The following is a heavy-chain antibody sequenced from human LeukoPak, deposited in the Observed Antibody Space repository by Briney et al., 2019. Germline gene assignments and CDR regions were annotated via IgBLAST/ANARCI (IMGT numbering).Heavy chain of an antibody. V-gene: IGHV4-4*02. Sequence: SETLSLTCGVSGGSISSSKWWSWVRQPPGKGLEWIGEIFHSSGGTNYNPSLKSRVTISVDTSKNQFSLKLSSVTAADTAVYYCARVSRHIVVMDKNYFYYCMDVWGEGTTVTVSS. D-gene: IGHD2-21*01. CDR3: ARVSRHIVVMDKNYFYYCMDV. CDR1: GGSISSSKW. J-gene: IGHJ6*03. CDR2: IFHSSGGT.